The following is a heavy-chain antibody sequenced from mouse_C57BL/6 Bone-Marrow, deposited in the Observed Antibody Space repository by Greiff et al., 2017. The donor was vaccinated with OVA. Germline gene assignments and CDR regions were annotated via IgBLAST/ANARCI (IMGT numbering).Heavy chain of an antibody. Sequence: VQLQQPGAELVKPGGSLKLSCAASGSTFTDYRMHWVRQAPEKGLEWLAYISSGSSTIYYADTVKGRFTISRDNATNTLFLQMTSLRSEDTAMYYCARLYYYAMDYWGQGTSVTVSS. V-gene: IGHV5-17*01. CDR2: ISSGSSTI. CDR3: ARLYYYAMDY. J-gene: IGHJ4*01. CDR1: GSTFTDYR.